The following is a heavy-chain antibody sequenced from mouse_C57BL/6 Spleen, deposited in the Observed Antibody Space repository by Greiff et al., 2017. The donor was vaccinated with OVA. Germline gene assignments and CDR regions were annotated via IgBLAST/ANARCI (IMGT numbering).Heavy chain of an antibody. J-gene: IGHJ3*01. D-gene: IGHD2-4*01. V-gene: IGHV5-16*01. CDR2: INYDGSST. CDR1: GFTFSDYY. Sequence: EVQRVESEGGLVQPGSSMKLSCTASGFTFSDYYMAWVRQVPEKGLEWVANINYDGSSTYYLDSLKSRFIISRDNAKNILYLQMSSLKSEDTATYYCARGYDYDGGFAYWGQGTLVTVSA. CDR3: ARGYDYDGGFAY.